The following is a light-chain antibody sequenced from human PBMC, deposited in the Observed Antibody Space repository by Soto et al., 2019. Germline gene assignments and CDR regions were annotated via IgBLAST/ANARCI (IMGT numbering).Light chain of an antibody. J-gene: IGKJ4*01. V-gene: IGKV1-39*01. CDR3: QLSGLRLWRI. Sequence: DIQMTQSPSSLSAFVGAKVTISCRASQSISGSLNWYQHKAGQAPRLLIYAVSSLPREDPSRFRESGFRNELALTINKLQHEDFANDYSQLSGLRLWRIFGGGTKVE. CDR1: QSISGS. CDR2: AVS.